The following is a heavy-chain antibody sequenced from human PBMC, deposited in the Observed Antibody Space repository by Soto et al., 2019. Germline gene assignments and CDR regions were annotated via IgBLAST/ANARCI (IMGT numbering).Heavy chain of an antibody. V-gene: IGHV3-23*01. CDR2: ISGGGTST. J-gene: IGHJ4*02. Sequence: PGGSLRLSCVASGFTFSNFAMSWVRQAPGKGLEWVAAISGGGTSTFYADSVRGRFTISRDNSKNTLYLQMNNLRAGDTALYYCAKEVVAHPPPLDYWGQGTLVTVSS. CDR1: GFTFSNFA. D-gene: IGHD2-21*01. CDR3: AKEVVAHPPPLDY.